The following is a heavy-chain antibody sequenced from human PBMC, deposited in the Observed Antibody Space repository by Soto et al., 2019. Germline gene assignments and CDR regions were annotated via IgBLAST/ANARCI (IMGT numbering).Heavy chain of an antibody. CDR1: GFTFSNAC. CDR2: IKSKTDGGTT. J-gene: IGHJ6*02. V-gene: IGHV3-15*07. Sequence: GGSLRLSCAASGFTFSNACMNSVRQAPGKGLEWVGRIKSKTDGGTTDFPAPVKGRFTISRDDSKNTLYLQMNSLKTEDTAVYYCTTDAFDIVVVPAAISYYGMDVWGQGTTVTVSS. CDR3: TTDAFDIVVVPAAISYYGMDV. D-gene: IGHD2-2*02.